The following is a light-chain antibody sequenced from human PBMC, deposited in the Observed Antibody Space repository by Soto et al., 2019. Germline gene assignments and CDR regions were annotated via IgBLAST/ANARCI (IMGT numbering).Light chain of an antibody. Sequence: SSLIQPPSVSGSPGQSITISCSGTSTDIGAYDHVASYQQFPGKSPNRMIYSVSNRPPGGPNGPSASKSANTASLTMSGLQVEDEPDYYCVSYTVSRSDDFGSGTKVTV. V-gene: IGLV2-14*01. J-gene: IGLJ1*01. CDR3: VSYTVSRSDD. CDR2: SVS. CDR1: STDIGAYDH.